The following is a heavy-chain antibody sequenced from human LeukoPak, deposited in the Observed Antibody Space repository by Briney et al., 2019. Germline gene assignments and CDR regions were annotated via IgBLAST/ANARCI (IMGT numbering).Heavy chain of an antibody. Sequence: SETLSLTCAVYGGSFSGYYWSWIRQPPGKGLEWIGEINHSGSTNYNPSLKSRVTISVDTSKNQFSLKLSSVTAADTAVYYCARFGTGTTLRFFGWFDPWGQGTLVTVSS. D-gene: IGHD1-7*01. V-gene: IGHV4-34*01. CDR3: ARFGTGTTLRFFGWFDP. CDR2: INHSGST. J-gene: IGHJ5*02. CDR1: GGSFSGYY.